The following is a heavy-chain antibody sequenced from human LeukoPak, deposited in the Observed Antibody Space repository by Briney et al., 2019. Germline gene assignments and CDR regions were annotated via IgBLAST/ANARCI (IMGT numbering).Heavy chain of an antibody. D-gene: IGHD2-8*01. CDR1: GFTFSSYA. Sequence: PGGSLRLSCAASGFTFSSYAMSWVRQAPGKGLEWVSAISGSGGSTYHADSVKGRFTISRDNSKNTLYLQMNSVRAEDTAVYYCAKDRQEVYYFDYWGQGTLVTVSS. V-gene: IGHV3-23*01. J-gene: IGHJ4*02. CDR3: AKDRQEVYYFDY. CDR2: ISGSGGST.